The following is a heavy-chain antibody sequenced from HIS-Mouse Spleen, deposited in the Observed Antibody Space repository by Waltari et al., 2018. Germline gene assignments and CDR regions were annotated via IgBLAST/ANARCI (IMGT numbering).Heavy chain of an antibody. J-gene: IGHJ4*02. CDR1: GFTFSDYY. Sequence: QVQLLESGGGLVKPGGSLRLSCASSGFTFSDYYMSWSRQAPGKGMEWVSYISSSRSTIYYADSMNGRVTISRDNAKNSLYLQMNSLRAEDTAVYYCARDSVIQGPFYSYGYYFDYWGQGTLVTVSS. D-gene: IGHD5-18*01. CDR2: ISSSRSTI. V-gene: IGHV3-11*01. CDR3: ARDSVIQGPFYSYGYYFDY.